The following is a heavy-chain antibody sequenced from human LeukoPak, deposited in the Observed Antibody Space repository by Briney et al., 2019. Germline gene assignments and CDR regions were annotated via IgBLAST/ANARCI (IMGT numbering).Heavy chain of an antibody. CDR1: GSTFSSYA. V-gene: IGHV3-23*01. Sequence: GGSLRLSCAASGSTFSSYAMSWVRQAPGKGLEWVSAISGSGGSTYYADSVKGRFTISRDNSKNTLYLQMNSLRAEDTAVYYCAKDRDSSSSYFDYWGQGTLVTVSS. J-gene: IGHJ4*02. CDR3: AKDRDSSSSYFDY. D-gene: IGHD6-6*01. CDR2: ISGSGGST.